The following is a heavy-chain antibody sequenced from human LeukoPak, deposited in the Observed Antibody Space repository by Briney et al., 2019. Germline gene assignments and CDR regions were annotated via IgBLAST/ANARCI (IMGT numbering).Heavy chain of an antibody. D-gene: IGHD2-8*01. CDR3: ARDLSMADLGWFDP. Sequence: SEALSLTCTVSGYSISSGYYWGWIRQPPGKGLEWIGSIYHSGSTYYNPSLKGRVTISVDTSKNQFSLKLSSVTAADTAVYYCARDLSMADLGWFDPWGQGTLVTVSS. V-gene: IGHV4-38-2*02. CDR1: GYSISSGYY. CDR2: IYHSGST. J-gene: IGHJ5*02.